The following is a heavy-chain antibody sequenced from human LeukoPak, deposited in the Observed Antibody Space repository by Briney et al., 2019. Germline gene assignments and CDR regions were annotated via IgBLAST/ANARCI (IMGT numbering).Heavy chain of an antibody. Sequence: GGSLRLSCVASGFTCSRHGMNWVRQAPGKGLEWVSGISPSGDIKYYVDSVKGRFTISRDNSKNTLYLQMNSLRVEDTAVYYCAKGLRWYPFDIWGQGTMVTVSS. V-gene: IGHV3-23*01. CDR1: GFTCSRHG. D-gene: IGHD4-23*01. CDR2: ISPSGDIK. CDR3: AKGLRWYPFDI. J-gene: IGHJ3*02.